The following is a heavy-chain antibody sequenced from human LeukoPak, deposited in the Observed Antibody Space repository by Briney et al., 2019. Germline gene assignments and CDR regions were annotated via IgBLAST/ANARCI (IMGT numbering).Heavy chain of an antibody. CDR1: GGSISSYY. CDR2: IYTSGST. D-gene: IGHD1-26*01. J-gene: IGHJ3*02. CDR3: AREYSGSYVRAFDI. Sequence: SETLSLTCTVSGGSISSYYWSWIRQPAGKGLEWIGRIYTSGSTNYNPSLKSRVTISVDTSKNQFSLKLSSVTAADTAVYYCAREYSGSYVRAFDIWGQGTMVTVSS. V-gene: IGHV4-4*07.